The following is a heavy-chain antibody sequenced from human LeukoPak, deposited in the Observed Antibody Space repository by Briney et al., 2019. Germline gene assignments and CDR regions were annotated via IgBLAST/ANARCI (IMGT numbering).Heavy chain of an antibody. D-gene: IGHD3-22*01. CDR1: GYSFTRYW. CDR3: ARGDYYDSSGYYYY. Sequence: GESLKISCKGPGYSFTRYWIGWVRQMPGKGLEWMGIIYPGDSDTRYSPSFQGQVTISADKSISTVYLQWSSLKASDTAMYYCARGDYYDSSGYYYYWGQGTLVTVSS. CDR2: IYPGDSDT. J-gene: IGHJ4*02. V-gene: IGHV5-51*01.